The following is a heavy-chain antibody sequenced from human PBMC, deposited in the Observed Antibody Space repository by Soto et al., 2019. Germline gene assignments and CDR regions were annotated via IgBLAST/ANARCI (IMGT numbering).Heavy chain of an antibody. J-gene: IGHJ5*02. D-gene: IGHD4-17*01. Sequence: SETLSLTCTVSGGSISSYYWSWIRQPPGKGLEWIGYIYYSGSTNYNPSLKSRVTISVDTSKNHFSLKLSSVTAADTAVYYCARELRLLGFALRWVDPWGQGTLVTVSS. CDR2: IYYSGST. V-gene: IGHV4-59*01. CDR3: ARELRLLGFALRWVDP. CDR1: GGSISSYY.